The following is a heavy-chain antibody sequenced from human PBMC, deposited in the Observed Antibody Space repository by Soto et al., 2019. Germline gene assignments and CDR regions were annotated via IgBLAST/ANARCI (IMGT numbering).Heavy chain of an antibody. D-gene: IGHD3-22*01. Sequence: ASVRFSGKASGYTFTSYHISWVRQAPGQRREWMGWINAGNGNAKDXXKFQGRVXXTGDRAASTGXVELSSLRSEDTAVYDCARASGYYYWDDYXX. J-gene: IGHJ4*01. CDR2: INAGNGNA. CDR3: ARASGYYYWDDY. CDR1: GYTFTSYH. V-gene: IGHV1-3*01.